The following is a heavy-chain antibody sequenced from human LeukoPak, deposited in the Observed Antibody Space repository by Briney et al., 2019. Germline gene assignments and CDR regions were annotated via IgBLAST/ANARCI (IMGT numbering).Heavy chain of an antibody. Sequence: SSETLSLTCTVSGGSISSGDYYWSWIRQPPGKGLEWIGYIYYSGSTYYNPSLKSRVTISVDTSKNQFSLKLSSVTAADTAVYYCAREKGVTVNFDYWGQGTLVTVSS. CDR2: IYYSGST. J-gene: IGHJ4*02. CDR1: GGSISSGDYY. CDR3: AREKGVTVNFDY. V-gene: IGHV4-30-4*01. D-gene: IGHD4-11*01.